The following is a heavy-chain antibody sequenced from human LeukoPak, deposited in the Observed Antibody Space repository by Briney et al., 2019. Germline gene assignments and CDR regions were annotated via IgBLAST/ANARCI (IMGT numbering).Heavy chain of an antibody. Sequence: GGSLRLSCAASGFTVSSNYMSWVRQAPGKGLEWVSVIYSGGSTYYADSVKGRSTISRDNSKNTLFLQMNSLRAEDTAVYYCATERSTGTFRYWGQGTLVTVSS. D-gene: IGHD1-1*01. J-gene: IGHJ4*02. CDR1: GFTVSSNY. V-gene: IGHV3-66*01. CDR3: ATERSTGTFRY. CDR2: IYSGGST.